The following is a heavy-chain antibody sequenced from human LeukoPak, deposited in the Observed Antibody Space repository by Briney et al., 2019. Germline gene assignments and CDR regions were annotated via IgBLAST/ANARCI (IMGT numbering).Heavy chain of an antibody. D-gene: IGHD1-26*01. J-gene: IGHJ5*02. CDR2: IYDSGST. CDR3: ARLIGSGSYSIRWFDP. V-gene: IGHV4-59*12. CDR1: GGSISSYY. Sequence: SETLSLTCTVSGGSISSYYWSWIRQPPGKGLEWIGYIYDSGSTNYNPSLKSRVTISVDTSKNQFSLKLSSVTAADTAVYYCARLIGSGSYSIRWFDPWGQGTLVTVSS.